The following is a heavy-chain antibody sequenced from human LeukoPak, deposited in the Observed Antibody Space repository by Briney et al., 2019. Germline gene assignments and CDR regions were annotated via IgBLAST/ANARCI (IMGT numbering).Heavy chain of an antibody. CDR2: VSWNSVNI. Sequence: GRSLRLSCAASGFNLEDYAMHWVRQAPGKGLEWVSGVSWNSVNIGYADSVKGRFTISRDNAKNSLYMQMNSLRAEDMALYYCAKGTMIVVAVGDYFDYWGQGTLVTVSS. CDR3: AKGTMIVVAVGDYFDY. J-gene: IGHJ4*02. V-gene: IGHV3-9*03. D-gene: IGHD3-22*01. CDR1: GFNLEDYA.